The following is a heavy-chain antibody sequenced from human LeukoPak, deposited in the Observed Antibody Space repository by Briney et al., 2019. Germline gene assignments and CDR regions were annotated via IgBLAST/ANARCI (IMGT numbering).Heavy chain of an antibody. CDR3: ARATLVAQTEYFQH. V-gene: IGHV4-30-4*01. CDR2: IYYSGST. J-gene: IGHJ1*01. Sequence: PSETLSLTCTVSGGSISSGDYYWSWIRQPPGKGLEWLGYIYYSGSTYYNPSLKSRVTISVDTSKNQFSLKLSSVTAADTAVYYCARATLVAQTEYFQHGGQGTLVTVSS. CDR1: GGSISSGDYY. D-gene: IGHD6-6*01.